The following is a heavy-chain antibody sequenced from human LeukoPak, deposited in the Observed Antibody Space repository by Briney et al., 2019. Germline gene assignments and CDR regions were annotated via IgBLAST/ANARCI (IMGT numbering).Heavy chain of an antibody. CDR3: ANWEGYMDV. J-gene: IGHJ6*03. CDR2: ISGSGAST. D-gene: IGHD1-26*01. Sequence: PGGSLRLSCAASGFTFSNYAMSWVRQAPGKGLEWVSGISGSGASTYYTASVKGRFTISRDNSKNTLYLQMNSLRAEDTAVYYCANWEGYMDVWGKGTTVTISS. V-gene: IGHV3-23*01. CDR1: GFTFSNYA.